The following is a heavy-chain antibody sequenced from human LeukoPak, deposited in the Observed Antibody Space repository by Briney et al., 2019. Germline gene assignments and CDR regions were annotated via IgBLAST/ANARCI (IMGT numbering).Heavy chain of an antibody. Sequence: ASVKVSCKASGYSFTDYFLYWVRQAPGQGLEWMGRINPDAGDTNYAQTFQGRITMTRDTSISTAYVELSSLKSDDTAVYYCARLSTATRHWLAASDIWGQGTVVTVSS. J-gene: IGHJ3*02. V-gene: IGHV1-2*06. CDR3: ARLSTATRHWLAASDI. D-gene: IGHD6-19*01. CDR2: INPDAGDT. CDR1: GYSFTDYF.